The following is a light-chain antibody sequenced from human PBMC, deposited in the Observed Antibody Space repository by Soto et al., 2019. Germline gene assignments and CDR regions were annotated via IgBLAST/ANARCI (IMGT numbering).Light chain of an antibody. Sequence: EIVLTQSPGTLSLSPGERATLSCRASQSLSTNSLAWYQQKPGQTPRLLIYAASTRDTDIPDRFNGGGSGTDFALTISRLEPEDFALYYCQQYDASPLTFGPGTKVDIK. CDR2: AAS. V-gene: IGKV3-20*01. CDR3: QQYDASPLT. CDR1: QSLSTNS. J-gene: IGKJ3*01.